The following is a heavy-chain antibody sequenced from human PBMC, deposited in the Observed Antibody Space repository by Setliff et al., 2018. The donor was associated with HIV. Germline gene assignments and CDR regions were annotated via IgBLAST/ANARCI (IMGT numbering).Heavy chain of an antibody. Sequence: SLRLSCAASGFIFSSYAMHWVRQAPGKGLEWVAVMSYDGNNKYYADSVKGRFTIARDNSKNTLFLQMNSLRPEDTAVYYCARARGYYDSSGYHYWGQGTLVTVSS. CDR2: MSYDGNNK. D-gene: IGHD3-22*01. CDR3: ARARGYYDSSGYHY. CDR1: GFIFSSYA. J-gene: IGHJ4*02. V-gene: IGHV3-30*01.